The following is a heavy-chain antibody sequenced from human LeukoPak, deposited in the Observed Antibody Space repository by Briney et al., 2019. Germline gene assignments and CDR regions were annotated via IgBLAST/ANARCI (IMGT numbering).Heavy chain of an antibody. CDR1: GFSFSSYA. V-gene: IGHV3-23*01. CDR2: ISGSGGST. CDR3: AKGDYYYDSSGYLFDY. J-gene: IGHJ4*02. D-gene: IGHD3-22*01. Sequence: GGSLRLSCAASGFSFSSYAMSWVRQAPGKGLEWVSAISGSGGSTYYADSVKGRFTISRDNSKNTLYLRMNSLRAEDTAVYYCAKGDYYYDSSGYLFDYWGQGTLVTVSS.